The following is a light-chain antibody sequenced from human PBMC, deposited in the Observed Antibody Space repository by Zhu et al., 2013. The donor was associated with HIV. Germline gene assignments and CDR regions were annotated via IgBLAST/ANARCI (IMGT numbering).Light chain of an antibody. Sequence: EVVMTQSPATLSVSPGERATLSCRASQSVSSKLAWYQQKPGQAPRLLISGASTRATGIPARFSGSGSGTDFTLTISRLEPEDFAVYYCQQYSSPIFTFGPGYQSGCQT. J-gene: IGKJ3*01. V-gene: IGKV3D-15*01. CDR2: GAS. CDR1: QSVSSK. CDR3: QQYSSPIFT.